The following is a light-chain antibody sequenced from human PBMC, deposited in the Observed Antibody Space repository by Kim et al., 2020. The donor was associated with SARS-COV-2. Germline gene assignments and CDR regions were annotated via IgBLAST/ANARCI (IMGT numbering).Light chain of an antibody. J-gene: IGKJ1*01. CDR2: DAT. V-gene: IGKV3-15*01. CDR3: QQSNNWPPLT. CDR1: QTINNK. Sequence: PPWDRATLSCRASQTINNKLVWYQQKPGQAPRLLIYDATTRATGIPARFIGSGSETDFTLTISSLQSEDFAVYYCQQSNNWPPLTFGQGTKVDIK.